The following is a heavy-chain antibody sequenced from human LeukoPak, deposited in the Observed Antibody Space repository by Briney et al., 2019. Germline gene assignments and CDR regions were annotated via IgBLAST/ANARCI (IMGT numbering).Heavy chain of an antibody. V-gene: IGHV3-23*01. Sequence: GGSLRLSCAVSGISFSNAWMSWVRQAPGKGLEWVSAISGSGGSTYYADSVKGRFTISRDNSKNTLYLQMNSLRAEDTAVYYCAKAPGGTDYWGQGTLVTVSS. D-gene: IGHD1-1*01. CDR3: AKAPGGTDY. CDR2: ISGSGGST. J-gene: IGHJ4*02. CDR1: GISFSNAW.